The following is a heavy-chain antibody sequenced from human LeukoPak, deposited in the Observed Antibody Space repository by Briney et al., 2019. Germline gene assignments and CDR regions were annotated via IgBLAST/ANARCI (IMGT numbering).Heavy chain of an antibody. CDR3: ARVGGATAVTMYFEY. CDR1: GITFSGYS. J-gene: IGHJ4*02. CDR2: MTTSGNTI. D-gene: IGHD1-26*01. V-gene: IGHV3-48*02. Sequence: PGGSLRLSCVVSGITFSGYSMIWVRQAPGKGLEGLSFMTTSGNTIFYAESVKDRFTISRDNAKKSLYLQMNSLRDEDTAVYYCARVGGATAVTMYFEYWGQGTLVTVSS.